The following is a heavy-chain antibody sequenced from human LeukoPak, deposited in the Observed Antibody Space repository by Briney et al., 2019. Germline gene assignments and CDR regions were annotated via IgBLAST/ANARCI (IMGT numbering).Heavy chain of an antibody. V-gene: IGHV3-74*01. J-gene: IGHJ6*03. CDR2: INSDGSST. Sequence: HLGGSLRLSCAASGFTFSSYWMHWVRQAPGKGLGWVSRINSDGSSTSYPHSVKGRFTISRDNAKNTLYLQMNSLRAEDTAVYYCARWSGVVVPAATEGPGGNYYYYYMDVWGKGTTVTVSS. D-gene: IGHD2-2*01. CDR3: ARWSGVVVPAATEGPGGNYYYYYMDV. CDR1: GFTFSSYW.